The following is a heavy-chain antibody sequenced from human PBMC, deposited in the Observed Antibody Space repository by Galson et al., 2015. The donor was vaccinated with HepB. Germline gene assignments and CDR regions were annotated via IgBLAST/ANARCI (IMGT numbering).Heavy chain of an antibody. CDR3: SRDLIRLPFCMDV. J-gene: IGHJ6*02. Sequence: SVKVSCQASGYTLTSYAMHWVRQAPGQRLEWMGWINAGNGNTKYSQKFQGRVTITRDTSASTAYMEPSSLRSEDTAVYYCSRDLIRLPFCMDVWGQGTTVTVSS. CDR2: INAGNGNT. V-gene: IGHV1-3*01. CDR1: GYTLTSYA.